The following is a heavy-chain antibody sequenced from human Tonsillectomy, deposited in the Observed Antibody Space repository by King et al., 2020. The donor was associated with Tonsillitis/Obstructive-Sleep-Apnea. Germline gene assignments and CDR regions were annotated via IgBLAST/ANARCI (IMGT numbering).Heavy chain of an antibody. CDR2: IYYSGST. CDR3: ARDMVLEAGGDAFDI. V-gene: IGHV4-59*02. Sequence: QLQESGPGLVKPSETLSLTCTVSSGSVSSYYWSWIRQPPGKGLEWIGYIYYSGSTNYNPSLKSRVTISVDTSKNQFSLKLSSVTAADTAVFYCARDMVLEAGGDAFDIWGQGAMGTVSS. J-gene: IGHJ3*02. CDR1: SGSVSSYY. D-gene: IGHD2-8*01.